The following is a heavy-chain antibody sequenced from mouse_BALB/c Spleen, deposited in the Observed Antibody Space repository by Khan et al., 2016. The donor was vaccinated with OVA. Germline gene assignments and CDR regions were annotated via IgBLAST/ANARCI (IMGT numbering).Heavy chain of an antibody. CDR3: ARSKYRVSY. CDR1: GYSLTRYG. J-gene: IGHJ2*01. V-gene: IGHV2-9*02. Sequence: QVQLQQSGPGLVAPSQSLSISCTAYGYSLTRYGVHWVRQTPGKGLEWLGLIWAGGSTTYNWAIMSRLSISIENSKGLVLILMNSLKTNDTAVYYCARSKYRVSYWGQGTTLTVSS. CDR2: IWAGGST.